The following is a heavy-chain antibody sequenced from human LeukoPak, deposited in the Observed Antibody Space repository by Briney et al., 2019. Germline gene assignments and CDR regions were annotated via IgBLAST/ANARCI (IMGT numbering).Heavy chain of an antibody. V-gene: IGHV3-23*01. D-gene: IGHD6-19*01. J-gene: IGHJ4*02. CDR3: AKAPYLYSSGWWYFES. CDR1: GFTFSNYA. Sequence: GRSLRLSCAASGFTFSNYALSWVRQAPGKGLEWVSSISTSGSNTYYADSVKGRFTISRDNSKNTLYLQMNSLRAEDTAVYYCAKAPYLYSSGWWYFESWGQGTLVTVSS. CDR2: ISTSGSNT.